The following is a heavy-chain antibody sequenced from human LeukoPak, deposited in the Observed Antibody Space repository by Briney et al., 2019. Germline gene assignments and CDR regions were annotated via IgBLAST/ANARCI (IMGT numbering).Heavy chain of an antibody. D-gene: IGHD3-10*01. J-gene: IGHJ4*02. CDR2: IKSKGDGETT. CDR1: GFSFTNAW. Sequence: GGSLRPSCADSGFSFTNAWMTWVRQAPGKGLEWVGRIKSKGDGETTDYAAPVEGRFFMSRDDSKATLYLQMNSLKTEDTAVYYCTTDLGLTMIRGVIVKWGQGTLVTVSS. CDR3: TTDLGLTMIRGVIVK. V-gene: IGHV3-15*01.